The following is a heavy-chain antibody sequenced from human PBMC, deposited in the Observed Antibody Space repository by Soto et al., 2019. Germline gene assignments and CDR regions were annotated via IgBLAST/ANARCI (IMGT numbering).Heavy chain of an antibody. J-gene: IGHJ6*02. CDR3: VRDSRRTGVKYYYGFDA. V-gene: IGHV4-61*01. Sequence: PSETLSLTCTVSRGSVSSGSYYWSWIRQSPGRGLEWIGYIYYRGTTKYNPSLESRVSISVDTPKNQFSLNLSSVTAADTAVYYCVRDSRRTGVKYYYGFDAWGQGTTVTVSS. CDR1: RGSVSSGSYY. CDR2: IYYRGTT. D-gene: IGHD3-10*01.